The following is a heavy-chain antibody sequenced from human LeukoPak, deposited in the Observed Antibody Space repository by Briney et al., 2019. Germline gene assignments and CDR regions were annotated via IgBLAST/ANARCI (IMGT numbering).Heavy chain of an antibody. CDR3: TRQPNFDF. Sequence: GGSLRLSCAASGFTFSGSAIHWVRQASGKGLEWVGRIRDKSNSYATAYAASVKGRFTISRDDSKNTAYLQMNSLQTEDTAVYYCTRQPNFDFWGQGTLVTVSS. CDR2: IRDKSNSYAT. CDR1: GFTFSGSA. J-gene: IGHJ4*02. V-gene: IGHV3-73*01.